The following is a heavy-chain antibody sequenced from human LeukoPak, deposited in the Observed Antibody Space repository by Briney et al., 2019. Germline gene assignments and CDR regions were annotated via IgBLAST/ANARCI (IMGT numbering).Heavy chain of an antibody. D-gene: IGHD1-26*01. CDR1: GFTFRDYA. CDR3: AKMSGWELENYFFDY. CDR2: ISKSGDWT. V-gene: IGHV3-23*01. J-gene: IGHJ4*02. Sequence: VASLRLSCGASGFTFRDYAMSWVRQAPGKGLEWVSTISKSGDWTYYADSVKGRFTVSRDNSKNTLYVQMSSLRAGDTAVYYCAKMSGWELENYFFDYWGQGTLVTVS.